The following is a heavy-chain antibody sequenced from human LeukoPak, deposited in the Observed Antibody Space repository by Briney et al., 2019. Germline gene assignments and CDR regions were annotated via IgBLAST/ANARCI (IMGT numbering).Heavy chain of an antibody. V-gene: IGHV4-59*12. CDR3: ARVQYSSSSCLDY. Sequence: PSETLSLTCTVSGGSISSYYWSWIRQPPGKGLEWIGYIYYSGSTNYNPSLKSRVTISVDTSKNQFSLKLSSVTAADTAVYYCARVQYSSSSCLDYWGQGTLVTVSS. D-gene: IGHD6-6*01. J-gene: IGHJ4*02. CDR1: GGSISSYY. CDR2: IYYSGST.